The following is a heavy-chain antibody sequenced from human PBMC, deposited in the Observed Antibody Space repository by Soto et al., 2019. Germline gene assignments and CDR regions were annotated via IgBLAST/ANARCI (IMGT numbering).Heavy chain of an antibody. CDR1: GFTFSSYG. D-gene: IGHD3-22*01. Sequence: PGGSLRLSCAASGFTFSSYGMHWVRQAPGKGLEWVAVISYDGSNKYYADSVKGRFTISRDNSKNTLYLQMNSLRAEDTAVYYCEKDWGYYYDSSPSGYWGQGTLVTVSS. CDR2: ISYDGSNK. J-gene: IGHJ4*02. V-gene: IGHV3-30*18. CDR3: EKDWGYYYDSSPSGY.